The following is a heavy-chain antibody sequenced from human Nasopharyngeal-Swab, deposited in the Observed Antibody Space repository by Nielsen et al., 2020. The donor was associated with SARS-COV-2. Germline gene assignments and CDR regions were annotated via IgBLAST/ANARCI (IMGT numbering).Heavy chain of an antibody. J-gene: IGHJ4*02. CDR3: ARDLARSTGYLDS. CDR1: GDSIRSGNY. Sequence: SETLSFTCTVSGDSIRSGNYWGWIRQPPGKGLEWIGSIYHNGRTNYKPSLKSRVTMSVDTSKNHFSLKLSSVTAADTAVYYCARDLARSTGYLDSWGQGILVTVSS. V-gene: IGHV4-38-2*02. CDR2: IYHNGRT.